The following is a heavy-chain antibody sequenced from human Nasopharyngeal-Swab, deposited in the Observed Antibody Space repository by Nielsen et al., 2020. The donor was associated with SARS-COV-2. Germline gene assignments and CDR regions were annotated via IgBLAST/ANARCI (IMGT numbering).Heavy chain of an antibody. J-gene: IGHJ5*02. V-gene: IGHV7-4-1*02. CDR1: GCKFNTYT. Sequence: GSVNVSCKASGCKFNTYTMTWVRQAPGQGPEWTGWINTNTRNPTYTQGFTGRFVISLDTTVNTAYLQISSLKPEDSAVYYCATRYHWGQGTLVTVSS. CDR3: ATRYH. CDR2: INTNTRNP.